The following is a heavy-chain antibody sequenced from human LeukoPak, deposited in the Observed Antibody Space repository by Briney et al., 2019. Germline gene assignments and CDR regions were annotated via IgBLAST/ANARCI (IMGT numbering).Heavy chain of an antibody. Sequence: GGSLRLSCAASGFTFSSYSMNWVRQAPGKGLEWVTSISSSSSYIYYADSVKGRFTISRDNAKNSLYLQMNSLRAEDTAVYYCARDLYGDYPWDYWGQGTLVTVSS. CDR2: ISSSSSYI. CDR1: GFTFSSYS. CDR3: ARDLYGDYPWDY. V-gene: IGHV3-21*01. J-gene: IGHJ4*02. D-gene: IGHD4-17*01.